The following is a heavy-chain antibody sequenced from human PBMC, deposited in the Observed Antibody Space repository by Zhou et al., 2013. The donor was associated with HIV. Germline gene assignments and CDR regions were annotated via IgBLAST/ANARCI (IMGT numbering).Heavy chain of an antibody. J-gene: IGHJ4*02. Sequence: QVQLVQSGAEVKKSGSSVKVSCKASGGTFRSYAISWVRQAPGQGLEWMGGIIPIFGTPKYAQKFQGRVTITTDESTSTAYMELSSLRSEDTAVYFCAKDHGDPHTGYYFDYWGQGALVTVSS. CDR3: AKDHGDPHTGYYFDY. V-gene: IGHV1-69*05. D-gene: IGHD4-17*01. CDR2: IIPIFGTP. CDR1: GGTFRSYA.